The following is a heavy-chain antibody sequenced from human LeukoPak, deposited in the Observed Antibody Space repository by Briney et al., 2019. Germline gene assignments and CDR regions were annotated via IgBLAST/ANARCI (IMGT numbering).Heavy chain of an antibody. CDR3: ARSGELPGGIDY. CDR2: IYYSGST. V-gene: IGHV4-39*07. CDR1: GGSISSSSYY. Sequence: SETLSLTCTVSGGSISSSSYYWGWIRQPPGKGLEWIGSIYYSGSTYYNPSLKSRVTISVDTSKNQFSLKLSSVTAADTAVYYCARSGELPGGIDYWGQGTLVTVSS. D-gene: IGHD1-26*01. J-gene: IGHJ4*02.